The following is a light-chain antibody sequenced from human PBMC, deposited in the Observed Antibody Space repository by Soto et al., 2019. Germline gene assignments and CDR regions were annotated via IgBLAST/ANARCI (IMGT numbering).Light chain of an antibody. CDR3: QQYNNWPIT. J-gene: IGKJ5*01. CDR2: GAS. V-gene: IGKV3-15*01. Sequence: EIVMTQSPVTLSVSPGERATLSCRASQSVRSNLAWYQQKPGQAPSLLIYGASTRATGIPARFSGSGSGTEFTLTISSLQSEDFAIYYCQQYNNWPITFGQGTRLEN. CDR1: QSVRSN.